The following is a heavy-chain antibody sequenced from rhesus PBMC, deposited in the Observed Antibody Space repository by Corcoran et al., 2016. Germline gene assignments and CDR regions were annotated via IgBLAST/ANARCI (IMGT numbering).Heavy chain of an antibody. CDR2: INGNSGSP. V-gene: IGHV4-80*01. CDR3: ARDRVGNYGLDS. Sequence: QVQLQESGPGLVKPSETLSLTCAVSGASISSYWWNWIREPPGKGLEWIGGINGNSGSPNYNPSLKSRVTISKDASKNQFSLKLSSVTAADTAVYYCARDRVGNYGLDSWGQGVVVTVSS. D-gene: IGHD1-44*01. J-gene: IGHJ6*01. CDR1: GASISSYW.